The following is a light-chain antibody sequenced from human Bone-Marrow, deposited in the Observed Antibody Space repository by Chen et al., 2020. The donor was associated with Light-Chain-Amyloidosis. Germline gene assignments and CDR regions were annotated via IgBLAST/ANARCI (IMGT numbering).Light chain of an antibody. CDR2: GSS. CDR3: QQYGTSPLT. CDR1: QTISSNY. J-gene: IGKJ4*01. Sequence: EIVLTQSPGTLSLSRGEGANLSCRASQTISSNYLTWYQPKFGQAPRLLIYGSSSRATGIPDRFTGSGSGTDFTLTINRLEPEDFAMYYCQQYGTSPLTFGGGTKVEIK. V-gene: IGKV3-20*01.